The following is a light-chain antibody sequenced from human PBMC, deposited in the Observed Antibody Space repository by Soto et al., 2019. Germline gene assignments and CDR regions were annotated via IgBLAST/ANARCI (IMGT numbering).Light chain of an antibody. Sequence: DIQMTQSPSSLSASVGDRVTITCQASQDIRKYLNWYQQKPGKAPNLLIYDTSNLETGVPSRFSGSRSGTDFTLTISSLQAEDFATYYCLQDHDYQWTFGQGTKLEMK. CDR3: LQDHDYQWT. V-gene: IGKV1-33*01. J-gene: IGKJ2*02. CDR1: QDIRKY. CDR2: DTS.